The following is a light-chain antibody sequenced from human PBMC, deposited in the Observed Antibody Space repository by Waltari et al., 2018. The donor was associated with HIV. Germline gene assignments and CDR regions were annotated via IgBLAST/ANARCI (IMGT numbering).Light chain of an antibody. J-gene: IGKJ1*01. CDR2: KAS. V-gene: IGKV1-5*03. Sequence: IHITQSPSSLSACVGDRVTITCRARYSMSSRWAWYQQKPGKDPRLLMYKASSLESGVPSRFRGSGSGSEFTLTISGLQPDDFATYHCRQYSVGWPFGQGTQVDIQ. CDR1: YSMSSR. CDR3: RQYSVGWP.